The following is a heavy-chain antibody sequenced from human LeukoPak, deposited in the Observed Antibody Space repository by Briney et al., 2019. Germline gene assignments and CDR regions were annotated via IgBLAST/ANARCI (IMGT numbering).Heavy chain of an antibody. J-gene: IGHJ6*03. D-gene: IGHD2-15*01. Sequence: ASVKVSCKASGYTFTSYGISWVRQAPGQGLEWMGWISAYNGNTNYAQKLQGRVTMTTDTSTGAAYMELRSLRSEDTAVYYCARGWVVAATHYYYYYMDVWGKGTTVTVSS. CDR1: GYTFTSYG. V-gene: IGHV1-18*01. CDR2: ISAYNGNT. CDR3: ARGWVVAATHYYYYYMDV.